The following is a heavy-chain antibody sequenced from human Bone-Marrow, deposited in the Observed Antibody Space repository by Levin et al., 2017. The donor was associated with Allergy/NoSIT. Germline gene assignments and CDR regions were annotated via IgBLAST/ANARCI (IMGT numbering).Heavy chain of an antibody. Sequence: SETLSLTCTVSGGSISSYYWSWIRQPAGKGLEWIGRIYTSGSTNYNPSLKSRVTMSVDTSKNQFSLKLSSVTAADTAVYYCARVLYDSSGYSGNWFDPWGQGTLVTVSS. J-gene: IGHJ5*02. CDR3: ARVLYDSSGYSGNWFDP. D-gene: IGHD3-22*01. CDR1: GGSISSYY. CDR2: IYTSGST. V-gene: IGHV4-4*07.